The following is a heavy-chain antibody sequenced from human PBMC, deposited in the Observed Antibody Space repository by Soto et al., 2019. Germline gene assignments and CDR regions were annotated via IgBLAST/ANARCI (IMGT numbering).Heavy chain of an antibody. CDR3: ARDQSGIGYYVDWFDP. CDR1: GNTVPNYA. D-gene: IGHD3-10*02. CDR2: INAGNGNT. Sequence: ASVKVSCKASGNTVPNYAMHWVRQAPGQRLEWMGWINAGNGNTYYSQNFKDRVTFTRDTIATTVFMELTSLTSEDTAVYYCARDQSGIGYYVDWFDPWGQGTLVTVSS. V-gene: IGHV1-3*01. J-gene: IGHJ5*02.